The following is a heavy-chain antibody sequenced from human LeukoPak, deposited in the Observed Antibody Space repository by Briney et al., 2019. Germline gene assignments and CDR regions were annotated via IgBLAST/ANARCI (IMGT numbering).Heavy chain of an antibody. J-gene: IGHJ4*02. Sequence: SETLSLTCTVSGGSISSGSYYWSWIRQPPGKGLEWIGYIFYSGSANYNPSLTSRVAISVDTSKNHFSLKLSSVTAADTAVYYCARGRDSTGYYYIDYWGQGTLVTVSS. CDR3: ARGRDSTGYYYIDY. D-gene: IGHD3-22*01. CDR1: GGSISSGSYY. V-gene: IGHV4-61*03. CDR2: IFYSGSA.